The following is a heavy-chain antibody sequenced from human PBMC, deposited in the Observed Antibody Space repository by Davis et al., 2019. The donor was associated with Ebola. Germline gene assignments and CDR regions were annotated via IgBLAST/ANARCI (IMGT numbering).Heavy chain of an antibody. V-gene: IGHV3-23*01. CDR2: INGRDDKT. Sequence: PGGSLRLSCAASGFTFSIFALAWVRQAPGKGLEWVSVINGRDDKTFLADSVKGRFTISRDNSKNNVYLQMNSLRAEDTALYFCAKVGGDPRYYETSLPLEAFDVWGPGTMVTVSS. J-gene: IGHJ3*01. CDR1: GFTFSIFA. CDR3: AKVGGDPRYYETSLPLEAFDV. D-gene: IGHD3-22*01.